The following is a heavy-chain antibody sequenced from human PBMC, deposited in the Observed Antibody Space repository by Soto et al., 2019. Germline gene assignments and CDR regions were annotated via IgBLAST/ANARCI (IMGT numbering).Heavy chain of an antibody. CDR3: ARSGVEYSSSAFDY. CDR2: IIPIFGTA. V-gene: IGHV1-69*13. CDR1: GGTFSSYA. D-gene: IGHD6-6*01. J-gene: IGHJ4*02. Sequence: AVKVSCKASGGTFSSYAISWVRQAPGQGLEWMGGIIPIFGTANYAQKFQGRVTITADESTSTAYMELSSLRSEDTAVYYCARSGVEYSSSAFDYWGQGTLVTVS.